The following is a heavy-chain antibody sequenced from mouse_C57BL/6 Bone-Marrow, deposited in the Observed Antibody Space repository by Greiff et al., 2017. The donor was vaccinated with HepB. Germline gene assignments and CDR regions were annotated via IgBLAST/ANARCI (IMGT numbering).Heavy chain of an antibody. D-gene: IGHD1-1*01. J-gene: IGHJ1*03. V-gene: IGHV7-3*01. Sequence: EVQGVESGGGLVQPGGSLSLSCAASGFTFTDYYMSWVRQPPGKALEWLGFIRNKANGYTTEYSASVKGRFTISRDNSQSILYLQMNALRAEDSATYYGARYYYGSSYWYFDVWGTGTTVTVSS. CDR1: GFTFTDYY. CDR3: ARYYYGSSYWYFDV. CDR2: IRNKANGYTT.